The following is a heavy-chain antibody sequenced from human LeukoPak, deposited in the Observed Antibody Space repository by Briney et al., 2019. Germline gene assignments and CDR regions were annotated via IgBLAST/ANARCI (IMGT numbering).Heavy chain of an antibody. J-gene: IGHJ5*02. D-gene: IGHD6-19*01. Sequence: GGSLRLSCAASGFTFSNYAMSWVRQAPGKGLEWVAVIWYDGSNKYYADSVKGRFTISRDNSKNTLYLRMNSLRAEDTAVYYCARTRLASNWFDPWGQGTLVTVSS. CDR3: ARTRLASNWFDP. V-gene: IGHV3-33*08. CDR1: GFTFSNYA. CDR2: IWYDGSNK.